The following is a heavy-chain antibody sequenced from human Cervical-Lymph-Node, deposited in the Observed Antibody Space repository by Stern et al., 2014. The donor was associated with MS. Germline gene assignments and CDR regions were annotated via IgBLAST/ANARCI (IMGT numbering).Heavy chain of an antibody. V-gene: IGHV3-30-3*01. Sequence: VQLLESGGGVVQPGGSLRLSCAASGFNLNTSDLNWVRQAPGNGLEWVAAVSYDATDKNYADSVKGRFNISRDNSIRTAFLQRSGLTHEDTTVYYCRTGGRWGQGTLVTVSS. CDR3: RTGGR. CDR1: GFNLNTSD. J-gene: IGHJ1*01. CDR2: VSYDATDK. D-gene: IGHD1-14*01.